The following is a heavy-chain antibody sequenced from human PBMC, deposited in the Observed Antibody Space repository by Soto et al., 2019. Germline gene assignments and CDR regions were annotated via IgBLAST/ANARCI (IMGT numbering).Heavy chain of an antibody. J-gene: IGHJ5*02. CDR1: GFTFSSYS. D-gene: IGHD2-2*01. V-gene: IGHV3-21*01. CDR3: AREPIPAAICGWFDP. CDR2: ISSSSSYI. Sequence: EVQLVESGGGLVKPGGSLRLSCAASGFTFSSYSMNWVRQAPGKGLEWVSSISSSSSYIYYADSVKGRFTISRDNAKNSLYLQMNSLRAEDTAVYYCAREPIPAAICGWFDPWGQGTLVTVSS.